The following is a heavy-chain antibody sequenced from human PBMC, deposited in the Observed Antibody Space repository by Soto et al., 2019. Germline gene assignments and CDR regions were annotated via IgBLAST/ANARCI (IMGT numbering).Heavy chain of an antibody. CDR1: GFTFTSSW. Sequence: GGSLRLSCAASGFTFTSSWMSWVRQAPGKGLEWVANINGDGSAQDYADSVKGRFAISRDNPKNSLYLQMNSLRADDTAVYYCARDPLFGAFHIWGPGPMVTVS. CDR3: ARDPLFGAFHI. J-gene: IGHJ3*02. CDR2: INGDGSAQ. D-gene: IGHD2-21*01. V-gene: IGHV3-7*01.